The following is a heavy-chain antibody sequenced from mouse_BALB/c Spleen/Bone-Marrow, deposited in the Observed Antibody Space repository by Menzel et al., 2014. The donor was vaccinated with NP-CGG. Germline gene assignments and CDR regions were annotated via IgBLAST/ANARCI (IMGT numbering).Heavy chain of an antibody. J-gene: IGHJ3*01. CDR2: IDPNTYYT. CDR3: ARYWGAY. D-gene: IGHD4-1*01. Sequence: QVQLQQSRAELAKPGASVKMSCKASGYTFTNYWMHWVKQRPGQGLEWIGYIDPNTYYTRYNQKFKDKATLTADKSSSTAYLQLSSLTSEDSAVYYCARYWGAYWGQGTLVTVAA. CDR1: GYTFTNYW. V-gene: IGHV1-7*01.